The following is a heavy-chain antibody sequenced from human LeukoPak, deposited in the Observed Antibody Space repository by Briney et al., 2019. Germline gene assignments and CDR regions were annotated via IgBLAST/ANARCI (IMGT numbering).Heavy chain of an antibody. Sequence: GGSLRLSCAASGFTFSSYAMSWVRQAPGKGLEWVSAISGSGGSTYYADSVKGRFAISRDNSKNTLYLQMNSLRAEDTAVYYCANWPSCSLVGRCFDYWGQGTLVTVSS. CDR1: GFTFSSYA. CDR2: ISGSGGST. D-gene: IGHD2-2*01. V-gene: IGHV3-23*01. CDR3: ANWPSCSLVGRCFDY. J-gene: IGHJ4*02.